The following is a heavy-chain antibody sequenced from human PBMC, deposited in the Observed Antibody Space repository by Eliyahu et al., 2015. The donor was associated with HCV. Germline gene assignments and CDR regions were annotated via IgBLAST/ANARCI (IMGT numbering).Heavy chain of an antibody. Sequence: EMQLXESGGGLVQPGGSLRLSCAASGFTFSSYTINWVRQAPGKGLEWLSYISSISTNIYYSDSVKGRFTISRDNAKNTLYLQMNSLGAEDTAVYYCAMELRDYYGMDVWGQGTTVTVSS. CDR2: ISSISTNI. V-gene: IGHV3-48*01. D-gene: IGHD1-26*01. CDR3: AMELRDYYGMDV. CDR1: GFTFSSYT. J-gene: IGHJ6*02.